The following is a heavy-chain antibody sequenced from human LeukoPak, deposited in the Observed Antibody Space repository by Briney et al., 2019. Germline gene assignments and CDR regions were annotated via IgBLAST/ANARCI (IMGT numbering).Heavy chain of an antibody. CDR2: IGHSGST. CDR3: ARLNTGVLSSRTNNWFDP. D-gene: IGHD6-13*01. V-gene: IGHV4-38-2*01. CDR1: GYSISSGYF. Sequence: PSETLSLTCAVSGYSISSGYFWSWILQPPGKGLEWIGGIGHSGSTYYNPSLKSRITISTDTSKNRFSLKLSSVTAADTAVYYCARLNTGVLSSRTNNWFDPWGPLTLVTVFS. J-gene: IGHJ5*02.